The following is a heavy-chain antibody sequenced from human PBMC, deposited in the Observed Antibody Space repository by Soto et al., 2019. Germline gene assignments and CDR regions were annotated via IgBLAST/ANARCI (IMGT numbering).Heavy chain of an antibody. D-gene: IGHD6-19*01. J-gene: IGHJ4*02. CDR2: ISYDGSNK. CDR1: GFTFSSYG. CDR3: AKVRRKQWLAYYFDY. Sequence: GGSLRLSCAASGFTFSSYGMHWVRQAPGKGLEWVAVISYDGSNKYYADSVKGRFTISRDNSKNTLYLQMNSLRAEDTAVYYCAKVRRKQWLAYYFDYWGQGTLVTVSS. V-gene: IGHV3-30*18.